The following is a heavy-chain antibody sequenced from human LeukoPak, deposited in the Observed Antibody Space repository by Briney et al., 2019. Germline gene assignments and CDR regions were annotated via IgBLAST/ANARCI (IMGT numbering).Heavy chain of an antibody. Sequence: GGSLRLSCAVSGFTFSSYEMNWVRQAPGKGLEWVSYTSSTGKTIYYADSVKGRFTISRDNAKNSLYLQMDSLRAEDTAVYYCTRERGGNGKYFDYWGQGALVTVSS. CDR3: TRERGGNGKYFDY. V-gene: IGHV3-48*03. D-gene: IGHD4-23*01. J-gene: IGHJ4*02. CDR2: TSSTGKTI. CDR1: GFTFSSYE.